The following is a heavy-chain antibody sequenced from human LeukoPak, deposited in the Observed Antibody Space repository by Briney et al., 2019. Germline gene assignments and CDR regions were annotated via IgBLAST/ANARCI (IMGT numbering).Heavy chain of an antibody. CDR2: LNGRSENI. CDR1: GFTFSSYS. CDR3: ARELNWGFDH. V-gene: IGHV3-48*02. Sequence: GGSLRLSCAASGFTFSSYSMNWVRQAPGKGLEWVSYLNGRSENINYADSVKGRFTISRDNAKNSLYLEMNSLRDEDTAVYYCARELNWGFDHWGQGTLVTVSS. D-gene: IGHD7-27*01. J-gene: IGHJ4*02.